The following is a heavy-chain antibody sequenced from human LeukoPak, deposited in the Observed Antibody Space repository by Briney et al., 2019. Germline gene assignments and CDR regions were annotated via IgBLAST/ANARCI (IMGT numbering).Heavy chain of an antibody. Sequence: GGSLRLSCAASGFTFSSYAMSWVRQAPGKGLEWVSAISGSGGSTYYADSVKGRFTISRDNSKNTLYLQMNSLRAEDTAVYYCAKTDPYYYDSSGYYYSYAFDIWGQGTMVTVSS. CDR2: ISGSGGST. CDR1: GFTFSSYA. J-gene: IGHJ3*02. CDR3: AKTDPYYYDSSGYYYSYAFDI. D-gene: IGHD3-22*01. V-gene: IGHV3-23*01.